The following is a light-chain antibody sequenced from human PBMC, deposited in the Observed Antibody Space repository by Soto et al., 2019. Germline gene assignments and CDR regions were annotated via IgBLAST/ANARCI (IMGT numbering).Light chain of an antibody. CDR3: QQYNNWPPIT. V-gene: IGKV3-15*01. CDR2: GAS. Sequence: EIVMTQSPATLSVSPGERATLSCRASQSISSNLAWYQQKPGQAPRLLIYGASTRATGFPDRFTGSGSGTEFTLTISSLQSEDFAFYYCQQYNNWPPITFGQGTRLEIK. J-gene: IGKJ5*01. CDR1: QSISSN.